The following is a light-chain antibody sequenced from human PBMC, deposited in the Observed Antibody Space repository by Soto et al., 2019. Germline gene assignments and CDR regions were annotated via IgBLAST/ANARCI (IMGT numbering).Light chain of an antibody. CDR3: QQRSNWPRT. CDR2: GAS. CDR1: QSVSNDF. V-gene: IGKV3-15*01. J-gene: IGKJ1*01. Sequence: EIVLTQSPGILSLSPGERATLSCRASQSVSNDFLAWYQQKPGQAPRLLIYGASTRATDIPARFSGSGSGTEFTLTISSLQSEDFAVYYCQQRSNWPRTFGQGTKVDI.